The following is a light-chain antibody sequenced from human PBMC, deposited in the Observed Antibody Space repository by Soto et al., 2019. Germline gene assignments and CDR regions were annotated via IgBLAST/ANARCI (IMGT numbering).Light chain of an antibody. CDR2: DA. V-gene: IGKV3-11*01. Sequence: DIVLTQSPATLSLSPGERATLSCRASQSVATYLAWYQQKPGQAPQLLIYDAIRATGIPARFSGSGSGTDFTLTISSLEPEDFAVYYCQQRSNWPSVTFGGGTKVEI. J-gene: IGKJ4*01. CDR3: QQRSNWPSVT. CDR1: QSVATY.